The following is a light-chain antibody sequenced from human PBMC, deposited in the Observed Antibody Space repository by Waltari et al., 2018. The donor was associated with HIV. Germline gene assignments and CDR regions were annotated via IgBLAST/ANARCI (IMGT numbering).Light chain of an antibody. V-gene: IGKV3-15*01. Sequence: IVITLSPATLSVSPGERSTLFCRASQSVSSNLAWYQQKPGQAPRLVIYEASTRANGIPARFSGSGSGTEFTLIISGLQSEDFAAYYCLQYNNWPPGTFGQGTKLEIK. CDR2: EAS. CDR1: QSVSSN. CDR3: LQYNNWPPGT. J-gene: IGKJ2*02.